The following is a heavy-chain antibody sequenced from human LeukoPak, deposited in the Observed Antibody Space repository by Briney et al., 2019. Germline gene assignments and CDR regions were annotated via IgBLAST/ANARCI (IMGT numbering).Heavy chain of an antibody. CDR1: GYSFSTSW. CDR3: GRGAYSGYEFDC. CDR2: IYPGDSDT. V-gene: IGHV5-51*01. D-gene: IGHD5-12*01. Sequence: GESLKISCRASGYSFSTSWIGWVRQMPGKGLEWMGVIYPGDSDTRYSPSFQCQVTFSADKSISTAYLQWSSLEASDTAMYFCGRGAYSGYEFDCWGQGTLVTVSS. J-gene: IGHJ4*02.